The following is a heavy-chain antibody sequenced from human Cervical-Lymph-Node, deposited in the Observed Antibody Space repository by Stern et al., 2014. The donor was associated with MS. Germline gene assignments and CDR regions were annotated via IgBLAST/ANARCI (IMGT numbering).Heavy chain of an antibody. V-gene: IGHV3-66*01. J-gene: IGHJ6*02. D-gene: IGHD4-17*01. CDR1: GFTVSSNY. CDR3: AREEPPYGDATYSYYGMDV. CDR2: IYSGGTT. Sequence: EVQLLESGGGLVQPGGSLRLSCAASGFTVSSNYMNWVRQAPGKGLEWVAVIYSGGTTHYADSVKGRFTISRDNSENTVYLQMNSLRDEDTAVYYCAREEPPYGDATYSYYGMDVWGQGTTVTVSS.